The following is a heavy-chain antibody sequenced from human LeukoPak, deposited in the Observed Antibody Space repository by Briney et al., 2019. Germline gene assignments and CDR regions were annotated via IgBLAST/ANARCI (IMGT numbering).Heavy chain of an antibody. Sequence: GGALRLSCAASGFTLSKHWMNWVRQSPGKGLEWAANISPDGIDQYYVDSVRGRFTISRDNAKNSLYLQMSSLRAEDTAIYYCVRGSDSWGQGTLVTVSS. CDR3: VRGSDS. J-gene: IGHJ4*02. V-gene: IGHV3-7*01. CDR1: GFTLSKHW. CDR2: ISPDGIDQ.